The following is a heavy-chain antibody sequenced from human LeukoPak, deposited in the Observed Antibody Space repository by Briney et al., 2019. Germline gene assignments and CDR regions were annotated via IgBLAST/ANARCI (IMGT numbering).Heavy chain of an antibody. J-gene: IGHJ4*02. CDR2: IWYDGSNK. Sequence: GGSLRLSCAASGFTFSSYGMHWVRQAPGKGLEWVAVIWYDGSNKYYADSVKGRFTISRDNSKNTLYLQMNSLRAEDTAVYYCARDRLTYYDFWSVFDYWGQGTLVTVSS. CDR3: ARDRLTYYDFWSVFDY. V-gene: IGHV3-33*01. CDR1: GFTFSSYG. D-gene: IGHD3-3*01.